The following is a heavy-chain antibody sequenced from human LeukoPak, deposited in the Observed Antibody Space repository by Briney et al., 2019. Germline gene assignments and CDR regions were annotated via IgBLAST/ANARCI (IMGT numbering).Heavy chain of an antibody. CDR1: GLTFSSYA. D-gene: IGHD3-9*01. CDR2: INWNGGST. Sequence: GGSLRLSCAASGLTFSSYAMTWVRQAPGKGLEWVSGINWNGGSTGYADSVKGRFTISRDNAKNSLYLQMNSLRAEDTALHYCARDRLRYFDWTSLAYYYYGMDVWGQGTTVTVSS. V-gene: IGHV3-20*04. J-gene: IGHJ6*02. CDR3: ARDRLRYFDWTSLAYYYYGMDV.